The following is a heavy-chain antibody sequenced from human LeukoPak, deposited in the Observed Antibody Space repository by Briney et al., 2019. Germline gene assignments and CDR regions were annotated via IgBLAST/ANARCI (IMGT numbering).Heavy chain of an antibody. CDR2: INPNSGGT. CDR1: GYTFTGYY. J-gene: IGHJ6*02. D-gene: IGHD2-2*01. Sequence: ASVKVSCKASGYTFTGYYMHWVRQAPGQGLEWMVWINPNSGGTNYAQKFQGRVTMTRDTSISTAYMELSRLRFDDTAVYYCARESGIVVVPAAKMDVWGQGTTVTVSS. V-gene: IGHV1-2*02. CDR3: ARESGIVVVPAAKMDV.